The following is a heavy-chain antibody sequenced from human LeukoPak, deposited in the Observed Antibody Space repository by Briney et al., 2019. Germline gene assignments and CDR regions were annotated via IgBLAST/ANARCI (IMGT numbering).Heavy chain of an antibody. D-gene: IGHD3-10*01. CDR1: GFTFSSYS. Sequence: GGSLRLSCAASGFTFSSYSMNWVRQAPGKGLEWVSYISSSSSTIYYADSVKGRFTISRDNAKNSVFLQMNSLRAEDTAVYYCAREGDAFDIWGQETMVTVSS. V-gene: IGHV3-48*01. CDR3: AREGDAFDI. J-gene: IGHJ3*02. CDR2: ISSSSSTI.